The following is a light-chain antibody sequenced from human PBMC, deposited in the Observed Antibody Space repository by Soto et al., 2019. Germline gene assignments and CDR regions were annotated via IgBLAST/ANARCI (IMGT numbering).Light chain of an antibody. CDR1: SSDVGHYNY. Sequence: QSALTQPASVSGSPGQSITISCTGTSSDVGHYNYVSWYQHHPGKAPKLMIYDVSHRPSGVSNRLSGSKSGNTASLTISGLQAEDEADYYCSSYGGASAPVLFGGGTKL. J-gene: IGLJ3*02. CDR2: DVS. V-gene: IGLV2-14*03. CDR3: SSYGGASAPVL.